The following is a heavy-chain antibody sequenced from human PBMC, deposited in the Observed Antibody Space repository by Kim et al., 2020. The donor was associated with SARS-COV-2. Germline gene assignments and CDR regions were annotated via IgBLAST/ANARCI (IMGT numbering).Heavy chain of an antibody. V-gene: IGHV3-30*18. J-gene: IGHJ4*02. D-gene: IGHD3-9*01. CDR3: AKDLFRGYDILTGYYLDY. CDR1: GFTFSSYG. Sequence: GGSLRLSCAASGFTFSSYGMHWVRQAPGKGLEWVAVISYDGSNKYYADSVKGRFTISRDNSKNTLYLQMNSLRAEDTAVYYCAKDLFRGYDILTGYYLDYWGQGTLVTVSS. CDR2: ISYDGSNK.